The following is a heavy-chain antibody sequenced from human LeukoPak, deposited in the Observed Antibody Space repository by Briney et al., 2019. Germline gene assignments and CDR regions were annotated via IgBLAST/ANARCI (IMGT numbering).Heavy chain of an antibody. CDR3: ARVVGSVNSIRFDP. J-gene: IGHJ5*02. D-gene: IGHD1-26*01. CDR1: GGSISRGSYY. Sequence: SETLSLTCTVSGGSISRGSYYWSWIRRPAGKGLEWIGHIYSSGRTNYSPSLKSRVTMSGDTSTNQISLNLSSVTAADTAVYYCARVVGSVNSIRFDPWGQGTLVTVSS. CDR2: IYSSGRT. V-gene: IGHV4-61*09.